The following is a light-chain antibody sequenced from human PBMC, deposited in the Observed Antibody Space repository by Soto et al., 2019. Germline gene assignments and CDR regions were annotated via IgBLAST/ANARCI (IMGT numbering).Light chain of an antibody. Sequence: QSALTQPASVSGSPGQSITISCTGTSSDVGGYNYVSWYQQHPGKAPKLMIYEVSHRPSGVSNRFSGSKSGNTASLTISGLQAEDEADYYCRSYTSSSSLYVFGTGTKLTVL. V-gene: IGLV2-14*01. CDR1: SSDVGGYNY. J-gene: IGLJ1*01. CDR3: RSYTSSSSLYV. CDR2: EVS.